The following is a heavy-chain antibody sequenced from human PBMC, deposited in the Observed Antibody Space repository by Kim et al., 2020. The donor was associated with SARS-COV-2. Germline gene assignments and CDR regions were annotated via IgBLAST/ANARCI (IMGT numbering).Heavy chain of an antibody. CDR3: ARMRPTHIAAAENYDYYYMDV. D-gene: IGHD6-13*01. CDR2: ISVYNGNT. V-gene: IGHV1-18*01. Sequence: ASVKVACKASGYTFTSYGISWVRQAPGQGLEWMGWISVYNGNTNYVQKLQGRVTMTTDTSTSTAYMELRSLRSDDTAVYYCARMRPTHIAAAENYDYYYMDVWGKGTTVTVSS. CDR1: GYTFTSYG. J-gene: IGHJ6*03.